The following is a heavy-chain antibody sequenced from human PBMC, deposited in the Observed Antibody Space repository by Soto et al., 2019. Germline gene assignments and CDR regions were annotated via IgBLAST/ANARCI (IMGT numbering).Heavy chain of an antibody. V-gene: IGHV3-30*07. CDR3: AREKGIPFGRKFCS. D-gene: IGHD3-9*01. Sequence: QVQLVESGGGVVQPRRSLRLSCAASGFIFTSYIVHWVRQAPGKGLEWVASVSYDGSKKHYADSVKGRFSISRDNSKNTCYLQKNRLGTEEQAVYYWAREKGIPFGRKFCSWGQGNPGPGSS. J-gene: IGHJ5*02. CDR1: GFIFTSYI. CDR2: VSYDGSKK.